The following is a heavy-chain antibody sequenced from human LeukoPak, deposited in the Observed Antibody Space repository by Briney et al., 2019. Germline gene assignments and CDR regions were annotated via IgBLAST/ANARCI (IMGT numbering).Heavy chain of an antibody. CDR3: ARVDAEGAGVKYFDY. V-gene: IGHV1-46*01. Sequence: ASVKVSCKASEYTFTNYYMHWVRQAPGQGLEWMGVINPSGGSTSYAQKFQGRVTMTRDTSTSTVYMEQSSLRSEDTAVYFCARVDAEGAGVKYFDYWGQGTLVTVSS. CDR1: EYTFTNYY. J-gene: IGHJ4*02. CDR2: INPSGGST. D-gene: IGHD3-10*01.